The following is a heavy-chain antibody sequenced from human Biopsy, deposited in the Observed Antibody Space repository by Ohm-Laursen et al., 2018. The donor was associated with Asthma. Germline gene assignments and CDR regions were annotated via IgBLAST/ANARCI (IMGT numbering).Heavy chain of an antibody. D-gene: IGHD6-19*01. CDR3: ARCQVGYSSGWSLLLKKIYYSGMDV. J-gene: IGHJ6*02. CDR1: GGTFSNLA. V-gene: IGHV1-69*01. CDR2: IMAVFGTT. Sequence: GSSVKVSCKAPGGTFSNLAISWVRQAPGQGLEWLGGIMAVFGTTNYAQKFQGRVTITADESTSKAYMEVTSLRSEDTAIYYCARCQVGYSSGWSLLLKKIYYSGMDVWGQGTAVTVSS.